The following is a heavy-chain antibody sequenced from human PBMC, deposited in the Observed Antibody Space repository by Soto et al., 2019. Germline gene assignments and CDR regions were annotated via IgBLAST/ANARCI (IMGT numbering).Heavy chain of an antibody. Sequence: QVQLQESGPGLVKPSETLSLTCTVSGGSVSSGSYYWIWIRQPPGKGLEWIGYIYYSGSTNYNPSLKCRVTISVYRSKNQFSLKLSSVTAADTAVYYCASRPPTFGDSYYYGMDVWGQGTTVTVSS. CDR3: ASRPPTFGDSYYYGMDV. J-gene: IGHJ6*02. V-gene: IGHV4-61*01. CDR1: GGSVSSGSYY. D-gene: IGHD3-3*01. CDR2: IYYSGST.